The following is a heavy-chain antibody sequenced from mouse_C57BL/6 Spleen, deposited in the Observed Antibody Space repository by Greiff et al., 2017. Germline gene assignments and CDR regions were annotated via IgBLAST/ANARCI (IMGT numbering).Heavy chain of an antibody. J-gene: IGHJ2*01. D-gene: IGHD1-1*01. CDR2: IDPSDSET. CDR3: ARKGHYYGSSYLYYFDY. Sequence: QVHVKHPGAELVRPGSSVKLSCKASGYTFTSYWMHWVKQRPIQGLEWIGNIDPSDSETHYNQKFKDKATLTVDKSSSTAYMQLSSLTSEDSAVYYCARKGHYYGSSYLYYFDYWGQGTTLTVSS. V-gene: IGHV1-52*01. CDR1: GYTFTSYW.